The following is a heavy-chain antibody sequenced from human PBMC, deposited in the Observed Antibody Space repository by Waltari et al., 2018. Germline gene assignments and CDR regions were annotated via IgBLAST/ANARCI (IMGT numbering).Heavy chain of an antibody. D-gene: IGHD1-26*01. CDR2: INPNRGGT. CDR1: GYTFTGYY. CDR3: ARALISGSPDY. V-gene: IGHV1-2*06. J-gene: IGHJ4*02. Sequence: QVQLVQSGAAVKKPGASVKVSCKASGYTFTGYYIPWVRQAPGQGLEWMGRINPNRGGTNYAQKVQGRVTMTRDTSISTANMELSRLRSDDTAVYYCARALISGSPDYWGQGTLVTVSS.